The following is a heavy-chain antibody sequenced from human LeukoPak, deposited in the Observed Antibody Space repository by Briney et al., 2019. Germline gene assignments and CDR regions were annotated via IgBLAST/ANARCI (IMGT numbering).Heavy chain of an antibody. J-gene: IGHJ4*02. D-gene: IGHD5-24*01. CDR3: ARIRRDGYSLDY. CDR2: IDWDDDK. V-gene: IGHV2-70*04. CDR1: GFSLSTSGMR. Sequence: SGPALVKPTQTLTLTCTFSGFSLSTSGMRVSWIRQPPGKALEWLARIDWDDDKFYSTSLKTRLTISKDNSKNQVVLTMTKKDPVDTATYYCARIRRDGYSLDYWGQGTLVTVSS.